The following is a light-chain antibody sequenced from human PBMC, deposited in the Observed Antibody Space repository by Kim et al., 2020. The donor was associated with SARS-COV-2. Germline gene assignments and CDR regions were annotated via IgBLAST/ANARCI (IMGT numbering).Light chain of an antibody. V-gene: IGLV3-19*01. CDR2: GKT. Sequence: SSELTQDPAVSVALGQTVRITCQGDSLRRYYASWYQQKPGQAPVPFIYGKTNRPSGIPDRFSGSSSGNTASLTITGAQAEDEADYYCNSRDSSGNRWVFG. J-gene: IGLJ3*02. CDR1: SLRRYY. CDR3: NSRDSSGNRWV.